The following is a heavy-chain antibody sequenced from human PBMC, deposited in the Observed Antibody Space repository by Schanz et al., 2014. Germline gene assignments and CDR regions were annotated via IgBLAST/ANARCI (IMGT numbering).Heavy chain of an antibody. D-gene: IGHD5-18*01. J-gene: IGHJ4*02. CDR2: IDTAGSYT. CDR3: ARGGADSAMAHEY. V-gene: IGHV3-74*01. Sequence: EVQLVESGGGLVQPGGSLRLSCAASGFPYSSYWMHWVRQAPGKGLVWVSTIDTAGSYTSYADSVKGRFTISRDNAKNTVYLQMTSLRVEDTAVYYCARGGADSAMAHEYWGRGTLVTVSS. CDR1: GFPYSSYW.